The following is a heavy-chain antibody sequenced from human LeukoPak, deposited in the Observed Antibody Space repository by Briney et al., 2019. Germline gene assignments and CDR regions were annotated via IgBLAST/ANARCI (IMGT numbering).Heavy chain of an antibody. V-gene: IGHV4-4*07. D-gene: IGHD2-21*01. CDR2: VYLGGRT. J-gene: IGHJ4*02. CDR1: GASFNYYY. CDR3: ARDHCDDAACYPFDR. Sequence: SETLSLTCNVSGASFNYYYWSWIRQPAGKGLEWIGRVYLGGRTNYNTSLKSRVMMSLDKANNQFSLRLSSVTAADTATYYCARDHCDDAACYPFDRWGQGTLVTVSS.